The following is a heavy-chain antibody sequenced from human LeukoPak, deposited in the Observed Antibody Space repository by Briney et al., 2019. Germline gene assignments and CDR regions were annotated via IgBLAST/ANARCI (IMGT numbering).Heavy chain of an antibody. Sequence: ASVKVSCKASGYTFTNYDINWMRQTTGQGLRWIGWMNPNSGDSGYAQELQGRVTMTRDTSISTAYMELSSLTSEDTALYFCARFSPNENHGDYAFDYWGQGTPVTVSS. D-gene: IGHD4-17*01. CDR2: MNPNSGDS. CDR1: GYTFTNYD. V-gene: IGHV1-8*01. CDR3: ARFSPNENHGDYAFDY. J-gene: IGHJ4*02.